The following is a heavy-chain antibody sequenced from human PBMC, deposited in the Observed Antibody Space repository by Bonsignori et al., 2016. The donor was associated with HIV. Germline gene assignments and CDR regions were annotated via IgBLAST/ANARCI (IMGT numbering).Heavy chain of an antibody. J-gene: IGHJ4*02. CDR2: INHSGST. D-gene: IGHD6-13*01. CDR3: ARGAAAGTRFDY. Sequence: RQAPGKGLEWIGEINHSGSTNYNPSLKSRVTISIDTSKNQFSLKLSSVTAADTAVYYCARGAAAGTRFDYWGQGTLVTVSS. V-gene: IGHV4-34*01.